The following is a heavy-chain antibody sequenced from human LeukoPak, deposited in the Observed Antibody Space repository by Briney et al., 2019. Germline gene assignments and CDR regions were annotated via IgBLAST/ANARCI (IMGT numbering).Heavy chain of an antibody. V-gene: IGHV2-5*02. Sequence: SGPTLVNPTQALTLTCTFSGFSLTTNGVGVGWIRQPPGKALEWLALIYWDDDKRYSPSLNSRLTITKDTSKNQVALTMTNMDPVDSATYYCALLGLAGSLNWFDPWGQGTLVTVSS. CDR3: ALLGLAGSLNWFDP. D-gene: IGHD6-19*01. CDR1: GFSLTTNGVG. CDR2: IYWDDDK. J-gene: IGHJ5*02.